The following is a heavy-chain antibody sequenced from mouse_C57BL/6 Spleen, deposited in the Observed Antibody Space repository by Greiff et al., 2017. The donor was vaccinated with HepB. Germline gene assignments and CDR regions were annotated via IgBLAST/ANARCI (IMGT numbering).Heavy chain of an antibody. J-gene: IGHJ4*01. D-gene: IGHD2-4*01. CDR1: GYTFTSYW. CDR3: ARWIYYDYDDAMDY. V-gene: IGHV1-64*01. CDR2: IHPNSGST. Sequence: QVQLKQPGAELVKPGASVKLSCKASGYTFTSYWMHWVKQRPGQGLEWIGMIHPNSGSTNYNEKFKSKATLTVDKSSSTAYMQLSSLTSEDSAVYYCARWIYYDYDDAMDYWGQGTSVTVSS.